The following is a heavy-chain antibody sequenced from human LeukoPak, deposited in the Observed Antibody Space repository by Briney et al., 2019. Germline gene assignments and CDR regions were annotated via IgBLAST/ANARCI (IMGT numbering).Heavy chain of an antibody. J-gene: IGHJ4*02. Sequence: VKPSETQSLTCTVSGRSISSSSYDSGWIRRPPGKGLEWIGSIYYCGSTYYNPSLNSRVTVSVDTPQNQFSLKLGPVTGPDTAVYYCGRGSTLRRYQLWGQGTLVTVSS. D-gene: IGHD3-16*01. CDR1: GRSISSSSYD. CDR2: IYYCGST. CDR3: GRGSTLRRYQL. V-gene: IGHV4-39*01.